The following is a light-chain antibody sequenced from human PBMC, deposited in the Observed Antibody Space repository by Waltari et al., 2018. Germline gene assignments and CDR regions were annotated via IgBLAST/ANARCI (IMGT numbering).Light chain of an antibody. CDR2: EVS. CDR1: SNDVGGYNY. Sequence: QSALTQPASVSGSPGQSTTISCTGTSNDVGGYNYVPWYQQYPGKAPQLMIYEVSYRPSRISNRFSGSKSGNPATLTISGLQAEDEADYYCSSYTSSATGVFGTGTKVTVL. V-gene: IGLV2-14*01. CDR3: SSYTSSATGV. J-gene: IGLJ1*01.